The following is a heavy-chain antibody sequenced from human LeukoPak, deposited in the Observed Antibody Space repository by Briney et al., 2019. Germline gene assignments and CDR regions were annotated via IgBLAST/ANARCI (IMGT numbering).Heavy chain of an antibody. D-gene: IGHD3-16*02. CDR3: ARGGGRYYDYVWGSYRYPSFDY. J-gene: IGHJ4*02. V-gene: IGHV1-69*13. CDR1: GGTFSSYA. Sequence: ASVKVSCKASGGTFSSYAISWVRQAPGQGLEWIGGIIPIFGTANYAQKFQGRVTITADESTSTAYMELSSLRSEDTAVYYCARGGGRYYDYVWGSYRYPSFDYWGQGTLVTVSS. CDR2: IIPIFGTA.